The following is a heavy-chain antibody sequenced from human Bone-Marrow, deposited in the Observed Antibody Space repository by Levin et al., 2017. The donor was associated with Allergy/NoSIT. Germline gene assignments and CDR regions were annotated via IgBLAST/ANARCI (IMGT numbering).Heavy chain of an antibody. CDR1: GFTFSSYA. J-gene: IGHJ6*02. Sequence: GGSLRLSCAASGFTFSSYAMSWVRQAPGKGLEWVSAISGSGGSTYYADSVKGRFTISRDNSKNTLYLQMNSLRAEDTAVYYCATRAVCSSTSCDRRIYGMDVWGQGTTVTVSS. CDR3: ATRAVCSSTSCDRRIYGMDV. V-gene: IGHV3-23*01. D-gene: IGHD2-2*01. CDR2: ISGSGGST.